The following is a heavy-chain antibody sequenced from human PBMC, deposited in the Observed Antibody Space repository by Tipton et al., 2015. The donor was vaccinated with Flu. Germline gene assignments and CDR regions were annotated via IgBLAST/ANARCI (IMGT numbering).Heavy chain of an antibody. CDR2: IYYSGST. CDR3: ARGGILRFGERGGYYFDY. J-gene: IGHJ4*02. Sequence: TLSLTCTVSGGSISSYYWSWIRQPPGKGLEWIGYIYYSGSTNYNPSLKSRVTISVDTSKNQFSLKLSSVTAADTAVYYCARGGILRFGERGGYYFDYWGQGTLVTVSS. CDR1: GGSISSYY. V-gene: IGHV4-59*01. D-gene: IGHD3-10*01.